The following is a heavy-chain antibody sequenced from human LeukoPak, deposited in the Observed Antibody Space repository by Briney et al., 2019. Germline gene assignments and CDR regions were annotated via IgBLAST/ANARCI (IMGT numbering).Heavy chain of an antibody. CDR2: INHSGST. CDR1: GGSFSGYY. CDR3: GRRPEALDY. J-gene: IGHJ4*02. Sequence: PSETLPLTCAVSGGSFSGYYWNWIRQPPGKGLEWIGEINHSGSTNYSPSLKSRVTISVDRSKNQFSLNLGSVTAADTAVYYCGRRPEALDYWGQGTLVTVSS. V-gene: IGHV4-34*01.